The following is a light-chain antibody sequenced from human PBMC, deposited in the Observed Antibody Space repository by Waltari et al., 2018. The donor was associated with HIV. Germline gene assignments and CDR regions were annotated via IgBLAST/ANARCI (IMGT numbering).Light chain of an antibody. Sequence: TQPPSVSGAPGQRVTISCTGTSSNIGAGHDVHWYQQLPGTAPKLLIFGNDNRPSGVPDRFAGSKAGSAASLAITGLQPEDEGDYYGQSFDNTLRGVFGGGTKLTVL. J-gene: IGLJ3*02. CDR3: QSFDNTLRGV. V-gene: IGLV1-40*01. CDR1: SSNIGAGHD. CDR2: GND.